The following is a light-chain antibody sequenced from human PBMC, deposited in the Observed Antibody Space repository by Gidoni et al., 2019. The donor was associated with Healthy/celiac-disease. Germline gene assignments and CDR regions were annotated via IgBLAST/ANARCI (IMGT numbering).Light chain of an antibody. J-gene: IGLJ3*02. CDR1: SSNIGSNT. CDR2: SNN. CDR3: AAWDDSLNGWV. V-gene: IGLV1-44*01. Sequence: QSVLTQPTSASWTPGQRFTISCSGSSSNIGSNTVNWYKQLPVPAPNLLIYSNNQRPSGVPDRVSGSKSGTSASLAISWLQSEDEADYYCAAWDDSLNGWVFGGGTKLTVL.